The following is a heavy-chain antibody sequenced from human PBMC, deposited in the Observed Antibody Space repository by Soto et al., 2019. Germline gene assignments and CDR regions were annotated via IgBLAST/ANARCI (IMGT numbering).Heavy chain of an antibody. D-gene: IGHD3-9*01. CDR2: IYYSGST. CDR1: GGSISSSSYY. CDR3: EAKGVDVLNGYPNTPDQDYYYGMDV. V-gene: IGHV4-39*01. J-gene: IGHJ6*02. Sequence: PSETLALTCTVSGGSISSSSYYWGWIRQPPGKVLEWIGSIYYSGSTYYNPSFKSRVTISVDTSKNQFSLKLSSGTEADTAVYYFEAKGVDVLNGYPNTPDQDYYYGMDVWGQGTTVTVSS.